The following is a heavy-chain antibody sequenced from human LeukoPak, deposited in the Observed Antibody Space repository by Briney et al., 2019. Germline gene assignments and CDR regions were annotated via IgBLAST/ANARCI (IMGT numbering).Heavy chain of an antibody. Sequence: GASVKVSCKASGYTFTDYYIHWVRQAPGQGLEWMGRINPDSGGTNFAKKFQDRVTVTRETSISTAYMELSTLRSDDTAVYYCARPRATKLVDDGFDIWGQGTIVTVSS. CDR2: INPDSGGT. CDR1: GYTFTDYY. CDR3: ARPRATKLVDDGFDI. V-gene: IGHV1-2*06. J-gene: IGHJ3*02. D-gene: IGHD2-2*01.